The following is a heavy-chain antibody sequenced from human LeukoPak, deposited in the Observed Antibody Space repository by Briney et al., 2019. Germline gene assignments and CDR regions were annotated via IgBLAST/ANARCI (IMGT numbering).Heavy chain of an antibody. Sequence: GGSLRLSCAAAGFTFSSYAMHWVRQAAGKGLEWVAVISYDRSNKYYADSVKGRFTISRDNSKNTLYLQMNSLRAEDTAVYYCRGGGPYYFDYWGQGTLVTVSS. CDR3: RGGGPYYFDY. V-gene: IGHV3-30-3*01. CDR2: ISYDRSNK. CDR1: GFTFSSYA. J-gene: IGHJ4*02. D-gene: IGHD4-23*01.